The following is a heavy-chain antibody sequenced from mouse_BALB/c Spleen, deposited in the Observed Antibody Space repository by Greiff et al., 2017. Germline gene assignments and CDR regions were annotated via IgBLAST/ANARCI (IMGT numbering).Heavy chain of an antibody. Sequence: QVQLQQSGPGLVQPSQSLSITCTVSGFSLTSYGVHWVRQSPGKGLEWLGVIWSGGSTAYNAAFISRLSISKDNSTSQAFFKMNSLQADDTAIYYCARDYRYDVTYYAMDYWGQGTSVTVSS. V-gene: IGHV2-4-1*01. CDR1: GFSLTSYG. CDR3: ARDYRYDVTYYAMDY. CDR2: IWSGGST. D-gene: IGHD2-14*01. J-gene: IGHJ4*01.